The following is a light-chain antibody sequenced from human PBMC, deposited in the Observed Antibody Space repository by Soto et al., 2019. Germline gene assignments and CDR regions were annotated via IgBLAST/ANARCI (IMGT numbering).Light chain of an antibody. CDR1: NSNIGNNA. CDR3: AAWDDSLNGPV. V-gene: IGLV1-36*01. J-gene: IGLJ2*01. Sequence: QAVVTQPPSVSGAPRQRVTISCSSSNSNIGNNAVNWYQQLPGKAPKLLIYYDDLLPSGVSDRFSGSKSGTSASLAISGLQSEDEAGYYCAAWDDSLNGPVFGGGTKLTVL. CDR2: YDD.